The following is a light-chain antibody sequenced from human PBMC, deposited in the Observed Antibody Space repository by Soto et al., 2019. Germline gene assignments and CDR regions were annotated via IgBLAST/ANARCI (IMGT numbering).Light chain of an antibody. V-gene: IGLV2-14*01. CDR2: EVS. Sequence: QSALTQPASVSGTPGQSITISCTGTSGDVGGYDYVSWYQQLPGKAPKLMISEVSNRPSGVSNRFSGSKSGNTASLTISGLQAEDEADYYCSSYTAGGTIFATGPNVTV. CDR3: SSYTAGGTI. CDR1: SGDVGGYDY. J-gene: IGLJ1*01.